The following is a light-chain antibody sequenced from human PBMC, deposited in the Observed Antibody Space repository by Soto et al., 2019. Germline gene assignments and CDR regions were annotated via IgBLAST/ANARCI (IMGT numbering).Light chain of an antibody. Sequence: IQMTQSPTTLSASVGDRVTITCRASQGISSALAWYQQKPGKAPKLLIYDASSLESGVPSRFSGSGSGTDFTLTISSLQPEDFATYYCQQFNNYLITFGQGTRLEIK. CDR2: DAS. CDR3: QQFNNYLIT. J-gene: IGKJ5*01. CDR1: QGISSA. V-gene: IGKV1D-13*01.